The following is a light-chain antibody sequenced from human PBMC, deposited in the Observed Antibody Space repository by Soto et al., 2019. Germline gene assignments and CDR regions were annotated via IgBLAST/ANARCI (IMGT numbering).Light chain of an antibody. V-gene: IGKV2-30*02. CDR3: MQGTHWPLWT. J-gene: IGKJ1*01. Sequence: DVVMTQSPLSLPATLGQPASISCRSSQSLLHSDGNTYLNWYQQRPGQSPRRLIYKVSNRDSGVPDRFSGSGSVTDFTLKISRVEAEDVGVYYCMQGTHWPLWTFGQGTKVEIK. CDR2: KVS. CDR1: QSLLHSDGNTY.